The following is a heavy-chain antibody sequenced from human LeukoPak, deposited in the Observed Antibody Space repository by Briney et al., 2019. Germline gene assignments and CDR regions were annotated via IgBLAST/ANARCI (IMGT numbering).Heavy chain of an antibody. Sequence: SETLPLTCTVSGGSISSYYWSWIRQPPGKGLEWIGYIYYSGSTYYNPSLKSRVTISVDTSKNQFSLKLSSVTASDTAVYYCARRFAPSRNDAFDIWGQGTMVTVSS. D-gene: IGHD3-10*01. CDR1: GGSISSYY. J-gene: IGHJ3*02. V-gene: IGHV4-59*12. CDR3: ARRFAPSRNDAFDI. CDR2: IYYSGST.